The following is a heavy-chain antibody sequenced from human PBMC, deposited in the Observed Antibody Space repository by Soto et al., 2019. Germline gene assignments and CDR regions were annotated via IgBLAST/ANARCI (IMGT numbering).Heavy chain of an antibody. CDR3: ARDDSFYGEPGYGMNV. J-gene: IGHJ6*02. V-gene: IGHV4-31*03. CDR2: IYYTGST. D-gene: IGHD4-17*01. Sequence: QVQLQESGPGLVEASQTLSLTCTVSGATISSGGFYWSWIRQRPGKGLEWIGHIYYTGSTYYNPSLNSRVTISVDMSSNQFSLKLRSVTAADTAKYFCARDDSFYGEPGYGMNVWGQGTTVTVSS. CDR1: GATISSGGFY.